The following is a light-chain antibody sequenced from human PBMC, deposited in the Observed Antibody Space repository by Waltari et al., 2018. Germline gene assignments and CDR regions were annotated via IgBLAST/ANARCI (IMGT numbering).Light chain of an antibody. CDR3: QTGGHGTWV. CDR1: SGHTSNT. J-gene: IGLJ3*02. CDR2: VNSDGSH. V-gene: IGLV4-69*01. Sequence: QLLLTQSPSASASLGASVNLTSTRSSGHTSNTIAWHQQQPEKGPRYLMKVNSDGSHSKGDELPDRFSGSSSGAERYLTISSVQSEDEADYYCQTGGHGTWVFGGGTKLTVL.